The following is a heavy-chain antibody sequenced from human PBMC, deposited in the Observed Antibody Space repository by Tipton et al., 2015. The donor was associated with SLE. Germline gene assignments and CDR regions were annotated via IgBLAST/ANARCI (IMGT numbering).Heavy chain of an antibody. CDR1: GGSFSGYY. CDR3: ASLYSGYDYYYYGMDV. Sequence: GLVKPSETLSLTCAVYGGSFSGYYWSWIRQPPGKGLEWIGEINHSGSTNYNPSPKNRVTNSVDTSKNQFSLKLASVTAADTAVYYCASLYSGYDYYYYGMDVWGQGTTVTVSS. V-gene: IGHV4-34*01. CDR2: INHSGST. D-gene: IGHD5-12*01. J-gene: IGHJ6*02.